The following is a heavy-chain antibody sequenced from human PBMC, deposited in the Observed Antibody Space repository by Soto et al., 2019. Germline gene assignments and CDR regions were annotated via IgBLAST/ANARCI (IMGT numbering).Heavy chain of an antibody. Sequence: ASVKVSCKASGYTFNIYGITWVRQAPGQGLEWMTWISAYNGNTNYAQKFPGRVTMTTDTSTSTASMELRALTSDDTAVYYCARDSSSFPYGMDVWGQGTTVTVS. CDR2: ISAYNGNT. J-gene: IGHJ6*02. CDR3: ARDSSSFPYGMDV. V-gene: IGHV1-18*04. D-gene: IGHD6-6*01. CDR1: GYTFNIYG.